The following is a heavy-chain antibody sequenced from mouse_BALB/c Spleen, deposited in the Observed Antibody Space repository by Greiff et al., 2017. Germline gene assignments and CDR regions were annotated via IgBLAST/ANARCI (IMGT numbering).Heavy chain of an antibody. J-gene: IGHJ3*01. CDR3: TRSGDYDYDMFAY. CDR2: INPSNGGT. D-gene: IGHD2-4*01. Sequence: QVQLKESGAELVKPGASVKLSCKASGYTFTSYYMYWVKQRPGQGLEWIGEINPSNGGTNFNEKFKSKATLTVDKSSSTAYMQLSSLTSEDSAVYYCTRSGDYDYDMFAYWGQGTLVTVSA. CDR1: GYTFTSYY. V-gene: IGHV1S81*02.